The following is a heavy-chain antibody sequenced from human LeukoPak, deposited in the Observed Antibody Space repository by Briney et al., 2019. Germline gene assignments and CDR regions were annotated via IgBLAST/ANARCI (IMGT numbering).Heavy chain of an antibody. Sequence: GGSLRLSCAASGFTFSSYAMHWVRQAPGKGLEWVAVISYDGSNKYYADSVKGRFTISRDNSKNTLYLQMNSLRAEDTAVYYCARDRRFSGYDRTLEYFQHWGQGTLVTVSS. V-gene: IGHV3-30-3*01. CDR3: ARDRRFSGYDRTLEYFQH. J-gene: IGHJ1*01. CDR1: GFTFSSYA. CDR2: ISYDGSNK. D-gene: IGHD5-12*01.